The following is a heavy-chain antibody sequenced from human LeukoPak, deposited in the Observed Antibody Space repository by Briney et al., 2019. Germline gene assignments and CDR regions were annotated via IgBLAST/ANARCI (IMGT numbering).Heavy chain of an antibody. CDR2: ISWDGGST. D-gene: IGHD2-2*01. J-gene: IGHJ3*02. V-gene: IGHV3-43D*03. Sequence: PGGSLRLSCAASGFTFDDYAMHWVRQAPGKGLEWGSLISWDGGSTYYADSVKGRFTISRDNSKNSLYLQMNSLRAEDTALYYCAVGYCSSTSCYDAFDIWGQGTMVTVSS. CDR3: AVGYCSSTSCYDAFDI. CDR1: GFTFDDYA.